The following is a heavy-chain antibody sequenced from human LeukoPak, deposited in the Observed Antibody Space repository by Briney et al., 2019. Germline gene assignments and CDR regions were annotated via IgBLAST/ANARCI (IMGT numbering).Heavy chain of an antibody. CDR2: ISGSGGST. CDR1: GFTFSSYA. V-gene: IGHV3-23*01. Sequence: PGGSLRLSCAASGFTFSSYAMSWVRQAPGKGLEWVSAISGSGGSTYYADSVKGRFTISRDNSKNTLYLQMNSLRAEDTAVYYCAKGYYGDYVAEGNDAFDIWGQGTMVTVSS. CDR3: AKGYYGDYVAEGNDAFDI. J-gene: IGHJ3*02. D-gene: IGHD4-17*01.